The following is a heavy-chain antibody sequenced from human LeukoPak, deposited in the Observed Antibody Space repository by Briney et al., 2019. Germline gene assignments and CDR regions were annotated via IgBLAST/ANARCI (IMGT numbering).Heavy chain of an antibody. CDR3: ARGVVAAAGRYYFNY. D-gene: IGHD6-13*01. CDR1: GFTFSSCV. V-gene: IGHV3-21*01. CDR2: ISSSNVFI. Sequence: GGSLRLSCAASGFTFSSCVMGWVRQAPGKGLEWVSSISSSNVFIYYADSMKGRFTISRDNAKNSLHLQMDSLRAEDTAVYYCARGVVAAAGRYYFNYWGQGTLVTVSS. J-gene: IGHJ4*02.